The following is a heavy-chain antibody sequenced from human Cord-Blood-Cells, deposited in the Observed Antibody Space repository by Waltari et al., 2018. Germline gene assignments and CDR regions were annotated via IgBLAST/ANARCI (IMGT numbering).Heavy chain of an antibody. Sequence: QVQLVQSGAEVKKPGSSVKVSCKASGGPFSSYAIRWVRQAPGQGLEWMGGIIPIFGTANYAQKFQGRVTITADESTSTAYMELSSLRSEDTAVYYCARGRGYDILTGYCPYFDYWGQGTLVTVSS. CDR1: GGPFSSYA. V-gene: IGHV1-69*01. CDR3: ARGRGYDILTGYCPYFDY. D-gene: IGHD3-9*01. CDR2: IIPIFGTA. J-gene: IGHJ4*02.